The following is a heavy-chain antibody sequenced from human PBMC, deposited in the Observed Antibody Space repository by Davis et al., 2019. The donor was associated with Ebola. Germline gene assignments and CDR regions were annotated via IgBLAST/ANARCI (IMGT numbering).Heavy chain of an antibody. CDR3: ARDYLFPAYFDS. CDR2: INPSGGST. D-gene: IGHD2-21*01. V-gene: IGHV1-46*03. CDR1: GYTFTSYY. Sequence: AASVKVSCKASGYTFTSYYIHWVRQAPGQGLEWMGIINPSGGSTSYAQKFQGRITMARDTSTNTVYMELSSLRSEDTAVYYCARDYLFPAYFDSWGQGTLVTVSS. J-gene: IGHJ4*02.